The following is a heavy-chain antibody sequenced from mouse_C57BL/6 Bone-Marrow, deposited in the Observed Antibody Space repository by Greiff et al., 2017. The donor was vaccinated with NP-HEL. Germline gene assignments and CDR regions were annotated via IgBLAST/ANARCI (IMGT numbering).Heavy chain of an antibody. J-gene: IGHJ3*01. CDR3: TGGHHGGFAY. CDR2: IRLKSDNYAT. CDR1: GFTFSNYW. V-gene: IGHV6-3*01. Sequence: EVMLVESGGGLVQPGGSMKLSCVASGFTFSNYWMNWVRQSPEKGLEWVAQIRLKSDNYATHYAESVKGRFTISRDDSKSSVYLQMNNLRAEDTGIYYCTGGHHGGFAYWGQGTLVTVSA.